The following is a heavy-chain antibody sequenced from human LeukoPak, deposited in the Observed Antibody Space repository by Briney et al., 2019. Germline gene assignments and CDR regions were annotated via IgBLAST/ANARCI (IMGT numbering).Heavy chain of an antibody. CDR1: GGSISIYY. CDR3: ARVRTYYDYVWGSYRYRPYYFDY. Sequence: SETLSLTCSVSGGSISIYYWSWIRQPPGKGLEWIGYIFYSGSSDYSPSLKSRVTISVDTSKNLFSLKLSSVTAADTAVYYCARVRTYYDYVWGSYRYRPYYFDYWGQGTLVTVSS. J-gene: IGHJ4*02. CDR2: IFYSGSS. V-gene: IGHV4-59*12. D-gene: IGHD3-16*02.